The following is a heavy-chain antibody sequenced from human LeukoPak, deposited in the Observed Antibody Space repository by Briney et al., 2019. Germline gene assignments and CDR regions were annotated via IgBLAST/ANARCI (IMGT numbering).Heavy chain of an antibody. Sequence: GSLRLSCAVSGFIFDHFAMSWVRQAPGKGLEWVSLINGSGDATKHADSVMGRFTISRDNSKNTLYLQMNSLRAEDTAVYYCARDVRIGARGVPGYWGQGTLVTVSS. CDR3: ARDVRIGARGVPGY. D-gene: IGHD3-10*01. CDR1: GFIFDHFA. V-gene: IGHV3-23*01. CDR2: INGSGDAT. J-gene: IGHJ4*02.